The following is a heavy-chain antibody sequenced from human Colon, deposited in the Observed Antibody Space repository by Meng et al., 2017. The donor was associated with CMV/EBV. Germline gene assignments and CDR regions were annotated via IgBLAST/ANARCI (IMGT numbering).Heavy chain of an antibody. CDR2: ISNSGSA. CDR3: ARTYYYESSAYYSYYYHSGMDV. D-gene: IGHD3-22*01. J-gene: IGHJ6*02. V-gene: IGHV4-59*01. CDR1: GGSISSYY. Sequence: SETLSLTCTVSGGSISSYYWSWIRQPPGKGLEWIGYISNSGSAKYNPSLKSRVTISLDTSKNQFSLKLSSVSAADTAVYYCARTYYYESSAYYSYYYHSGMDVWGQGSPVTVSS.